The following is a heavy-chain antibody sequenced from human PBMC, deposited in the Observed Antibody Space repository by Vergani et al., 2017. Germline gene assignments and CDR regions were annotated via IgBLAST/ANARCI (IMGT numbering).Heavy chain of an antibody. Sequence: QVQLVQSGAAVKKPGASAKVSCTASEYIFKNYYMHWLRLAPGQGFQWMGVVNFVTGAATSPQKFEGRITMTRDTSKNQFSLKLSSVTAADTAVYFCARHSTVEWLVKLGWIDPWGQGILVTVSS. CDR1: EYIFKNYY. D-gene: IGHD6-19*01. CDR3: ARHSTVEWLVKLGWIDP. CDR2: VNFVTGAA. V-gene: IGHV1-46*02. J-gene: IGHJ5*02.